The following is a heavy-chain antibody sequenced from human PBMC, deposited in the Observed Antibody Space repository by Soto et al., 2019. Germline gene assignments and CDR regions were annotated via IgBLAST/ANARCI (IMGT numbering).Heavy chain of an antibody. D-gene: IGHD6-19*01. J-gene: IGHJ5*02. CDR3: ARDGRPYSSGWYGFDP. CDR1: GFTFSSYG. V-gene: IGHV3-33*01. CDR2: IWYDGSNK. Sequence: QVQLVESGGGVVQPGRSLRLSCAASGFTFSSYGMHWVRQAPGKGLEWVAVIWYDGSNKYYADSVKGRFTISRDNSKNTLYVEMNSRRAEDTAVYYCARDGRPYSSGWYGFDPWGQGTLVTVSS.